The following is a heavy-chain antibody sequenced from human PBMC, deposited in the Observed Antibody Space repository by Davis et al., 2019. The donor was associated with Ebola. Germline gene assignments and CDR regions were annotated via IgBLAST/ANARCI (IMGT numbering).Heavy chain of an antibody. CDR3: AKDFQSYVAVAGTKDH. CDR2: MSHDGNKE. CDR1: GFTFNKYG. J-gene: IGHJ4*02. D-gene: IGHD6-19*01. V-gene: IGHV3-30*18. Sequence: PGGSLRLSCAASGFTFNKYGIHWVRQAPGKGLEWVAFMSHDGNKEYYSDSVKGRFTISRDNSRNTVFLQMNSLRAEDTAIYYCAKDFQSYVAVAGTKDHWGQGTLVTVSS.